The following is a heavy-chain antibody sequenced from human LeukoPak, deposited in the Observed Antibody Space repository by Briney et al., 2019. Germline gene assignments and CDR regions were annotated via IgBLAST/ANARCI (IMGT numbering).Heavy chain of an antibody. CDR1: GFTFSTYA. J-gene: IGHJ4*02. D-gene: IGHD3-9*01. CDR2: ISSNGDRT. CDR3: VKGQQYILTGYYFDY. V-gene: IGHV3-64D*09. Sequence: PGGSLRLSCADSGFTFSTYAMSWVRQAPGKGLEYVSVISSNGDRTYYADSLKGRFTISRDNSKNTLYLQMSSLRPEDTAVYYCVKGQQYILTGYYFDYWGQGTLVTVSS.